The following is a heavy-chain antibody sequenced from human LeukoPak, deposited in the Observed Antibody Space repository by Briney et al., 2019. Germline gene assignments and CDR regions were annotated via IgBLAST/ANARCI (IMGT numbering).Heavy chain of an antibody. V-gene: IGHV4-61*01. CDR2: IYYRGTT. D-gene: IGHD7-27*01. Sequence: PSETLSLTCTVSGGSVSSGSHYWNWIRQSPGRGLEWIGHIYYRGTTNYTPSLKSRVTISVDTSMNQFSLRLRSVTAADTAVYFCARDSTSTGDFDYWGQGTLVTVSS. J-gene: IGHJ4*02. CDR3: ARDSTSTGDFDY. CDR1: GGSVSSGSHY.